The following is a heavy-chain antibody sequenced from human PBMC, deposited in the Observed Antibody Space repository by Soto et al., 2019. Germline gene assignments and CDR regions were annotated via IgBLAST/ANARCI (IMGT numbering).Heavy chain of an antibody. CDR1: GFTFSSYA. CDR3: ASLSSGFYY. Sequence: GGSLRLSCAASGFTFSSYAMHWVRQAPDKELEWVAVISYDGSNKYYADSVKGRFTVSRDNAKNTLYLQMNSLRAEDTALYYFASLSSGFYYCGEGTLVSVSS. D-gene: IGHD3-3*01. V-gene: IGHV3-30-3*01. CDR2: ISYDGSNK. J-gene: IGHJ4*02.